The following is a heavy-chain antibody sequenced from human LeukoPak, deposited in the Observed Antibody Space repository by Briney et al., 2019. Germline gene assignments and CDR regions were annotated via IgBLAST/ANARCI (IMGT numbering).Heavy chain of an antibody. D-gene: IGHD6-13*01. CDR3: ATTRVPLIAAAGTHYYYYYMDV. J-gene: IGHJ6*03. Sequence: GASVKVSCKVSGYTLTELSMHWVRQAPGKGLEWMGGFDPEDGETIYAQKFQGRVTMTEDTSTDTAYMELSSLRSEDTAVYYCATTRVPLIAAAGTHYYYYYMDVWGKGTTVTVSS. CDR2: FDPEDGET. CDR1: GYTLTELS. V-gene: IGHV1-24*01.